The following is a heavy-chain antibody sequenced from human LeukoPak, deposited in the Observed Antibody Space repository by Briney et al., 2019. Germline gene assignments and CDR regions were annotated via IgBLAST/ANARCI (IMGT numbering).Heavy chain of an antibody. Sequence: PGGSLRLSSAASGFTFSSYSMNWVRQAPGKGLEWVSSISSSRSYIYYADSVKGRFTISRDNAKNSLYLQMNSLRAEDTAVYYCARDRNYYYDSSGYYTAFDYWGQGTLVTVSS. D-gene: IGHD3-22*01. V-gene: IGHV3-21*01. CDR3: ARDRNYYYDSSGYYTAFDY. CDR1: GFTFSSYS. J-gene: IGHJ4*02. CDR2: ISSSRSYI.